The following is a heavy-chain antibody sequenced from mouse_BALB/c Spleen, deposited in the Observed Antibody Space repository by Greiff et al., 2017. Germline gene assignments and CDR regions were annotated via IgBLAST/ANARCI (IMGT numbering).Heavy chain of an antibody. CDR1: GFSLTSYG. Sequence: QVQLQQSGPGLVQPSQSLSITCTVSGFSLTSYGVHWVRQSPGKGLEWLGVIWSGGSTDYNAAFISRLSISKDNSKSQVFFKMNSLQANDTAIYYCARLTPYWYFDVWGAGTTVTVSS. CDR2: IWSGGST. J-gene: IGHJ1*01. V-gene: IGHV2-2*02. D-gene: IGHD4-1*01. CDR3: ARLTPYWYFDV.